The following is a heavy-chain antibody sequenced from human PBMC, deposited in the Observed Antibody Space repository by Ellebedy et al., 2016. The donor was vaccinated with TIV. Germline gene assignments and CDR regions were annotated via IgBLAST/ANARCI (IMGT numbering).Heavy chain of an antibody. J-gene: IGHJ4*02. CDR2: INPNSGGT. D-gene: IGHD3-22*01. CDR1: GYTFTGYY. CDR3: ARGGDDSSGYFYFDY. V-gene: IGHV1-2*04. Sequence: ASVKVSCKPSGYTFTGYYMHWVRQAPGQGLEWMGWINPNSGGTNYAQKFQGWVTMTRDTSISTAYMELSRLRSDDTAVYYCARGGDDSSGYFYFDYWGQGTLVTVSS.